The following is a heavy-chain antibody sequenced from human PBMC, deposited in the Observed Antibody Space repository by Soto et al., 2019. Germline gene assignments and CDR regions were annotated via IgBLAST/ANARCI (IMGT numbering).Heavy chain of an antibody. Sequence: QVQLVESGGGVVQPGRSLRLSCAASGFTFSSSTMYWVRQAPGKGLEWVAIISSDENNKYCADSVKGRFIISRDNSKNTLYLQINSPRPEDTAVYYCARGGGGKWEPWGQGTLVTVSS. J-gene: IGHJ4*02. CDR1: GFTFSSST. V-gene: IGHV3-30-3*01. D-gene: IGHD1-26*01. CDR3: ARGGGGKWEP. CDR2: ISSDENNK.